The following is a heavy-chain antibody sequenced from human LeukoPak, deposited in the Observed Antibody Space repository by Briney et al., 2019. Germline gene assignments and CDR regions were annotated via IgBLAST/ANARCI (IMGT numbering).Heavy chain of an antibody. J-gene: IGHJ4*02. CDR2: ISYDGSNK. V-gene: IGHV3-30-3*01. CDR3: ARERDYFYARGRLGY. CDR1: GFTLSSYA. Sequence: PGGSLRLSCAASGFTLSSYAMHWVRQAPGKGLEWVAVISYDGSNKYYADSVKGRFTISRDNSKNTLYLQMNSLRAGDTAVYYCARERDYFYARGRLGYWGQGTLVTVSS. D-gene: IGHD2/OR15-2a*01.